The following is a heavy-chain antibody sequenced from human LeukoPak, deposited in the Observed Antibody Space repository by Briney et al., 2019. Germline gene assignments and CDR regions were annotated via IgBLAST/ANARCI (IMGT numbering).Heavy chain of an antibody. J-gene: IGHJ3*02. CDR2: IDHGGSP. CDR1: GVYFSADY. D-gene: IGHD3-10*01. Sequence: SDTLSLTCALYGVYFSADYWSWIRQPPGKGLEWIGEIDHGGSPIYNPSLKSRVTISIDTSKNQLSLKLSSVTAADTAVYCCARHGGRSFHIWGRGTMVSVSS. V-gene: IGHV4-34*01. CDR3: ARHGGRSFHI.